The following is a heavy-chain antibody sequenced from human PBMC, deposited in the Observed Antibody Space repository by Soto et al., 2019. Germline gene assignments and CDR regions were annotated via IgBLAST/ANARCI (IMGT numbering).Heavy chain of an antibody. CDR3: ARVGYCTNGVCYCFDY. CDR1: GGSFSGYY. Sequence: SETLSLTCAVYGGSFSGYYWSWIRQPPGKGLEWIGEINHSGSTNYNPSLKSRVTISVDTSKNQFSLKLSSVTAADTAVYYCARVGYCTNGVCYCFDYWGQGTLVTVSS. V-gene: IGHV4-34*01. CDR2: INHSGST. J-gene: IGHJ4*02. D-gene: IGHD2-8*01.